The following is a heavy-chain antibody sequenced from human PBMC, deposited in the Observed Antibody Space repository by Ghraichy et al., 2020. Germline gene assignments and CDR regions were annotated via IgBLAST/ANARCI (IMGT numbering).Heavy chain of an antibody. CDR2: IGGSDGST. J-gene: IGHJ4*02. D-gene: IGHD4-23*01. Sequence: GGSLRLSCAASGFTFSSYAMSWVRQAPGKGLEWVSAIGGSDGSTYYADSVRGRFTISRDNSKNTLYLQMNSLRAEETAVYYCAKDDGRNFNLGYFDYWGQGTQVTVSS. CDR1: GFTFSSYA. V-gene: IGHV3-23*01. CDR3: AKDDGRNFNLGYFDY.